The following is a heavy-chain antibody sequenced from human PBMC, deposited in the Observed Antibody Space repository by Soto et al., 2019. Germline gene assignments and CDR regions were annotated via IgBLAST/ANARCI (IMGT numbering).Heavy chain of an antibody. V-gene: IGHV1-69*13. Sequence: GASVKVSCKASGGTFSSQAINWVRQAPGQGLEWMGGIIPFFKATNYAQKFQGRVTITADDSTSTAYMDLSSLRSEDTAVYYCARDVPLNYYDGTYYYYAMDVWGQGTTVTVS. CDR3: ARDVPLNYYDGTYYYYAMDV. CDR2: IIPFFKAT. J-gene: IGHJ6*02. D-gene: IGHD3-16*01. CDR1: GGTFSSQA.